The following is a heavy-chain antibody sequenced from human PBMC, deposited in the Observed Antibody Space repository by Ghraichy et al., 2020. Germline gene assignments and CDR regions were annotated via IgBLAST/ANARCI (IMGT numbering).Heavy chain of an antibody. D-gene: IGHD2-2*01. CDR3: AKESCSTTNCLSYYYYAMDV. Sequence: GESLNISCVASGFTFNAFGMHWVRQAPGKGLEWVAFILYDGSNTYYGDSAKGRYTVSRDNSKNMLYLQINSLRPEDTAVYYCAKESCSTTNCLSYYYYAMDVWGQGTAVTVSS. CDR1: GFTFNAFG. V-gene: IGHV3-30*02. CDR2: ILYDGSNT. J-gene: IGHJ6*02.